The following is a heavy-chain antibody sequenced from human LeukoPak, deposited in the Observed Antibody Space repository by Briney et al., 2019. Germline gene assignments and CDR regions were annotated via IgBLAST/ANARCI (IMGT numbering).Heavy chain of an antibody. J-gene: IGHJ6*03. CDR1: GGSISSSNW. CDR3: ARDGGYYSYYYYYYYMDV. D-gene: IGHD3-22*01. Sequence: PSGTLSLTCAVSGGSISSSNWWSWVRQPPGKGLEWIGRIYTSGSTNYNPSLKSRVTISVDTSKNQFSLKLSSVTAADTAVYYCARDGGYYSYYYYYYYMDVWGKGTTVTISS. CDR2: IYTSGST. V-gene: IGHV4-4*02.